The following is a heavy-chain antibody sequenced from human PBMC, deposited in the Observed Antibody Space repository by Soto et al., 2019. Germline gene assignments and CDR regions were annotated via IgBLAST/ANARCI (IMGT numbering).Heavy chain of an antibody. D-gene: IGHD6-19*01. CDR1: GFTFSSYG. CDR3: AKDISSGWENYYYYGMDV. CDR2: ISYDGSNK. J-gene: IGHJ6*02. Sequence: GGSLRLSCAASGFTFSSYGMHWVRQAPGKGLEWVAVISYDGSNKYYADSVKGRFTISRDNSKNTLYLQMNSLRAEDTAVYYCAKDISSGWENYYYYGMDVWGQGTTVTVS. V-gene: IGHV3-30*18.